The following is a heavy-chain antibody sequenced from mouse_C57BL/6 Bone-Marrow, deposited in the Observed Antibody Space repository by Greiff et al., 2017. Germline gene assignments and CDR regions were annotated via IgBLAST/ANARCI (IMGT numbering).Heavy chain of an antibody. CDR3: SGDLCEGYYYAMDY. D-gene: IGHD2-3*01. Sequence: EVKLVESGGDLVKPGGSLKLSCAASGFTFSSYGMSWVRQTPDKRLEWVATISSGGSYTYYPDSVKGRFTISRDNAKNTLYLQMSSLKSEDTATYYCSGDLCEGYYYAMDYWGQGTSVTVSS. J-gene: IGHJ4*01. CDR1: GFTFSSYG. V-gene: IGHV5-6*01. CDR2: ISSGGSYT.